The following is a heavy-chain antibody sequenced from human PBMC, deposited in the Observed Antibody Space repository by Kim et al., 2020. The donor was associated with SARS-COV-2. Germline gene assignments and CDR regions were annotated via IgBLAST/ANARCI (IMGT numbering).Heavy chain of an antibody. J-gene: IGHJ4*02. CDR1: GFTFSDHY. Sequence: GGSLRLSCVASGFTFSDHYMDWVRQAPGKGLEWVARTRNKANGYTTIYAPSVQGRFIISRDDSKNSVYLQMNSLKTEDTAVYYCARPLGNVSGSYSHLDYWGQGTLVTVSS. D-gene: IGHD3-10*01. CDR2: TRNKANGYTT. V-gene: IGHV3-72*01. CDR3: ARPLGNVSGSYSHLDY.